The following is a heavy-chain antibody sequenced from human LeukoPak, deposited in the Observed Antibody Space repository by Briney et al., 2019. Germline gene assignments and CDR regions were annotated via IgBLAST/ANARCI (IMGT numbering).Heavy chain of an antibody. V-gene: IGHV3-74*01. CDR2: SNSDGKIT. J-gene: IGHJ4*02. CDR1: GFTLSRYW. D-gene: IGHD3-3*01. CDR3: ARDHHDFWSGYPNY. Sequence: GGSLRLSCAASGFTLSRYWMHWFRQAPGTGLVWVARSNSDGKITDYADSVRGRFTTSRDNTKNTVYLQMSSLRAEDTGVYYCARDHHDFWSGYPNYWGQGTLVIVSS.